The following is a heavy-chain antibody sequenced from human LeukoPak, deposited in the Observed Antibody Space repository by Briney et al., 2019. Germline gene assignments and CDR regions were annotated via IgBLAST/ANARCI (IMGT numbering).Heavy chain of an antibody. V-gene: IGHV1-2*02. D-gene: IGHD3-22*01. CDR2: INPNSGGT. CDR3: ARESITMIPHAFDI. Sequence: HGASVKVSCKASGYTFTGYYMHWVRQAPGQGLEWMGWINPNSGGTNYAQKFQGRVTMTRDTSISTAYMELSRLRSDDTAVYYCARESITMIPHAFDIWGQGTMVAVSS. CDR1: GYTFTGYY. J-gene: IGHJ3*02.